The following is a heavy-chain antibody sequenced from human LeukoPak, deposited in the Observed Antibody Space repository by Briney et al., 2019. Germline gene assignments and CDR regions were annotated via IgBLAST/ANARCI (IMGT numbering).Heavy chain of an antibody. CDR2: IKQDGSDK. D-gene: IGHD3-10*01. Sequence: GGSLRLSRAASGFTFSSYWMSWVRQAPGKGLEWVANIKQDGSDKYYVDSVKGRFTISRDNAKNSLSLQMSTLRAEDTAVYYCATGGSGSSWGQGTLVTVSS. CDR1: GFTFSSYW. CDR3: ATGGSGSS. J-gene: IGHJ5*02. V-gene: IGHV3-7*04.